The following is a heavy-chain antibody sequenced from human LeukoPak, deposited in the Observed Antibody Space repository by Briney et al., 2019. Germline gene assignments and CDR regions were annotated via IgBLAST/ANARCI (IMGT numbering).Heavy chain of an antibody. J-gene: IGHJ4*02. V-gene: IGHV3-7*01. Sequence: GESLRLSCAASGFTFSSYWMRWLRQARGEGVEWVANINQDGNEKYCVDSVKGRFTISRDNAKNSLYLQMNGLRAEDTAVYYCARVEFSIGWSFDYWGQGTLVTVSS. CDR2: INQDGNEK. CDR3: ARVEFSIGWSFDY. D-gene: IGHD6-19*01. CDR1: GFTFSSYW.